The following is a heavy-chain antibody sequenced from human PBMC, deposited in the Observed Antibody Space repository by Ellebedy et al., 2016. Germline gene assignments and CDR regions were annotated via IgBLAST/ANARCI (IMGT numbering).Heavy chain of an antibody. CDR1: GYTFIFYD. J-gene: IGHJ3*02. Sequence: ASVKVSCKASGYTFIFYDIHWVRQAAGQGLEWMGWMNPDSGNAGYAEAFQGRVTMTRHNPINTAYMDLSGLRSEETAMYYCTRSPPRFSGFTGYDRAFDIWGQGTMITVSS. D-gene: IGHD5-12*01. CDR2: MNPDSGNA. CDR3: TRSPPRFSGFTGYDRAFDI. V-gene: IGHV1-8*01.